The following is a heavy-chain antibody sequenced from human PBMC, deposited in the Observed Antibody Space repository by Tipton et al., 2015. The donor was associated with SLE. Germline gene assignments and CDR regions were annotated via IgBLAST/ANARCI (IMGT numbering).Heavy chain of an antibody. D-gene: IGHD5-24*01. CDR2: VYYSGSI. V-gene: IGHV4-31*03. J-gene: IGHJ4*02. CDR3: ARHRAAEMASPYFGF. Sequence: TLSLTCTVSGVSISSGGYYWSWIRQHPGKGLEWIAYVYYSGSIYYNPSLQGRVSISVDTSKNQFSLTLTSVTAADTAIYYCARHRAAEMASPYFGFWGQGTLVTVSS. CDR1: GVSISSGGYY.